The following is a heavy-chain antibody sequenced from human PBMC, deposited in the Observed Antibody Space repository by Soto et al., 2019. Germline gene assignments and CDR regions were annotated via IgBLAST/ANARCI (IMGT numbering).Heavy chain of an antibody. V-gene: IGHV3-23*01. CDR3: AKASGESYPGSRVFDS. CDR1: GFTFSNHA. D-gene: IGHD3-10*01. Sequence: GGSLRLSCAASGFTFSNHAMTWVRQAPGKGLEWVSVIMNTGADTLYADSVKGRFTISRDNSKNTLYLQMNSLTADDTAMYYCAKASGESYPGSRVFDSWGQGTRVTVSS. CDR2: IMNTGADT. J-gene: IGHJ4*02.